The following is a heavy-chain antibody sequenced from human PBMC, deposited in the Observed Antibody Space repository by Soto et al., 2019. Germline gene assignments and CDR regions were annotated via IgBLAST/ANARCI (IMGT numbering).Heavy chain of an antibody. CDR1: GFTFSTYA. CDR3: AKGRPSLGGTGRGAMDV. D-gene: IGHD3-16*01. V-gene: IGHV3-30*04. J-gene: IGHJ6*02. Sequence: QVQLVESGGGVVQPGRSLRLSCAASGFTFSTYAMHWVRQAPGKGLEWVAVISYDGSNKHYADSVKGRFTISRYNSKNTLYLQINSLRAEDTAVYYCAKGRPSLGGTGRGAMDVWGQGTTVTVSS. CDR2: ISYDGSNK.